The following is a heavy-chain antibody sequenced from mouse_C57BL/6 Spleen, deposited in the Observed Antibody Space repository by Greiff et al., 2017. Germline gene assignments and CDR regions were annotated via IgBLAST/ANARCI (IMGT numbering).Heavy chain of an antibody. CDR2: INPSSGYT. CDR3: ARGYYFDY. V-gene: IGHV1-4*01. CDR1: GYTFTSYT. J-gene: IGHJ2*01. Sequence: QVHVKQSGAELARPGASVKMSCKASGYTFTSYTMNWVKQRPGQGLEWIGYINPSSGYTKYNQKFKDKATLTADKSSSTAYMQLSSLTSEDSAVYYCARGYYFDYWGQGTTLTVSS.